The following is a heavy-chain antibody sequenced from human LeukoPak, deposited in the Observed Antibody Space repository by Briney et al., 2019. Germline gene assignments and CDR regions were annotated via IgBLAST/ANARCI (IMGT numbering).Heavy chain of an antibody. CDR2: IYYSGST. D-gene: IGHD6-13*01. V-gene: IGHV4-59*08. CDR3: ASLYSSSWVGYYGMDV. CDR1: GGSISSYY. Sequence: SETLSLTCTVSGGSISSYYWSWIRQPPGKGLEWIGYIYYSGSTNYNPSLKSRVTISVDTSKNQFSLKLSSVTAADTAVYYCASLYSSSWVGYYGMDVWGQGTTVTVSS. J-gene: IGHJ6*02.